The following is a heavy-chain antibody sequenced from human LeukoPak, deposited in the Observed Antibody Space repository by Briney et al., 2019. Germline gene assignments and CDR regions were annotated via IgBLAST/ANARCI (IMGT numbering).Heavy chain of an antibody. Sequence: GGSLRLSCAASGFAFFDYEMNWVRQAPGKGLEWVSYISASGSTMHYLDSVKGRFTISRDNAKNSLYLQMNSLRGEDTAVYYCARGAWDNWGQGTLVTVSS. CDR1: GFAFFDYE. CDR2: ISASGSTM. CDR3: ARGAWDN. D-gene: IGHD1-26*01. J-gene: IGHJ4*02. V-gene: IGHV3-48*03.